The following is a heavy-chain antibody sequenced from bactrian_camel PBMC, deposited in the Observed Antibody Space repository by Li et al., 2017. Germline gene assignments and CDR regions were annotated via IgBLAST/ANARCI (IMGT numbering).Heavy chain of an antibody. Sequence: LVESGGGSVQTGGSLRLSCAASGYTNCMGWFRQYPGKEREGVADMSSSGRRTYHASMKGRFTISLGNSKNTVTLRMNSLKPEDTGVYYCAARLYGSRWSPNRCDRSFGYWGQGTQVTVS. D-gene: IGHD6*01. V-gene: IGHV3S53*01. CDR2: MSSSGRR. CDR1: GYTNC. J-gene: IGHJ6*01. CDR3: AARLYGSRWSPNRCDRSFGY.